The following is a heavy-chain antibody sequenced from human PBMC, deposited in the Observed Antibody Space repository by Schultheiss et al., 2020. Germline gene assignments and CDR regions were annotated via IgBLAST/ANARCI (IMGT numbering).Heavy chain of an antibody. CDR1: GFTFSSYG. CDR3: ARVGTAMALDY. D-gene: IGHD5-18*01. V-gene: IGHV3-33*05. J-gene: IGHJ4*02. CDR2: ISYDGSNK. Sequence: GGSLRLSCAASGFTFSSYGMHWVRQAPGKGLEWVAVISYDGSNKYYADSVKGRFTISRDNSKNTLYLQMNSLRAEDTAVYYCARVGTAMALDYWGQGTLVTVSS.